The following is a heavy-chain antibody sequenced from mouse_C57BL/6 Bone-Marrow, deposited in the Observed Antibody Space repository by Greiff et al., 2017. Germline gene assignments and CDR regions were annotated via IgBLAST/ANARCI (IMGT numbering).Heavy chain of an antibody. CDR2: INPSSGYT. V-gene: IGHV1-7*01. J-gene: IGHJ2*01. CDR3: ARSVHYYGKRSHYFDY. D-gene: IGHD1-1*01. Sequence: QVHVKQSGAELAKPGASVKLSCKASGYTFTSYWMHWVKQRPGQGLEWIGYINPSSGYTKYNQKFKDKVTLTADKSSSTAYMQLSSLTYEDSAVYYCARSVHYYGKRSHYFDYWGQGTTLTVSS. CDR1: GYTFTSYW.